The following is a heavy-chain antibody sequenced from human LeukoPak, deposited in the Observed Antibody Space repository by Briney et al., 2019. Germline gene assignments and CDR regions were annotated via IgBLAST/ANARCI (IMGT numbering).Heavy chain of an antibody. Sequence: VASVKVSCKASGYTFTSYDINWVRQATGQGLEWMGWMNPNSGNTGYAQKFQGRVTMTRNTSISTAYMELSSLRSEDTAVYYCARALGCGGKGYLDYWGQGTLVTVSS. J-gene: IGHJ4*02. CDR3: ARALGCGGKGYLDY. CDR2: MNPNSGNT. V-gene: IGHV1-8*01. D-gene: IGHD4-23*01. CDR1: GYTFTSYD.